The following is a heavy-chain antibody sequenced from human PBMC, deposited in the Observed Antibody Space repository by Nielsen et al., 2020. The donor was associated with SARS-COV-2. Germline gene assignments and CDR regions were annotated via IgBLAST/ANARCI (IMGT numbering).Heavy chain of an antibody. CDR1: GFTFSSYW. CDR3: ARDPSRQITPFDF. Sequence: GESLKISCAASGFTFSSYWMSWVRQAPGKGLEWVANIKQDGSEKYYVDSVKGRFTISRDNAKNSLYLQMNSLRSDDTAVYYCARDPSRQITPFDFWGQGTLVTVSS. D-gene: IGHD2-15*01. CDR2: IKQDGSEK. V-gene: IGHV3-7*03. J-gene: IGHJ4*02.